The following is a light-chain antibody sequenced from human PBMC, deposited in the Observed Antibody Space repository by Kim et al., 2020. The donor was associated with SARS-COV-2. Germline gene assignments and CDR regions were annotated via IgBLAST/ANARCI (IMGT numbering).Light chain of an antibody. J-gene: IGKJ2*01. CDR1: ETISSDY. Sequence: EIVLTQSPGTLSLSPGERATLSCRTSETISSDYVAWYRHKPGQAPRLLIYGASTRATGIPERFSGSGSGTDFTLTISRLEPEDLAVYYCQQYDPSFPYTFGQGTKLEI. CDR2: GAS. V-gene: IGKV3-20*01. CDR3: QQYDPSFPYT.